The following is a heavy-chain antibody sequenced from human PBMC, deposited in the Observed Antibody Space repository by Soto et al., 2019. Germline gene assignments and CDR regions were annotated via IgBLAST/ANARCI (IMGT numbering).Heavy chain of an antibody. J-gene: IGHJ4*02. CDR3: ARRFKFRGYYFDY. CDR1: GGSTSSSSYY. V-gene: IGHV4-39*01. Sequence: SETLSLTCTVSGGSTSSSSYYWGWIRQPPGKGLEWIGSIYYSGSTYYNPSLKSRVTISVDTSKNQFSLKLSSVTAADTAVYYCARRFKFRGYYFDYWGQGTLVTVSS. D-gene: IGHD5-12*01. CDR2: IYYSGST.